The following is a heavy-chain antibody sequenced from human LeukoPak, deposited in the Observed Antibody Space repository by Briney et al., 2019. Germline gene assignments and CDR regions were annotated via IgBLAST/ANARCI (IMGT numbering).Heavy chain of an antibody. J-gene: IGHJ5*01. D-gene: IGHD2-2*01. CDR1: GFTFSNYA. CDR3: VKRELGYCSSTSCYDS. Sequence: GGSLRLSCSASGFTFSNYAMHWVRQAPGKGLEYVSAISSNGGITYNADSVKGRFTISRDNSKNALYLQMSNLRAEDTAVYYCVKRELGYCSSTSCYDSWGQGTLVTVSS. CDR2: ISSNGGIT. V-gene: IGHV3-64D*06.